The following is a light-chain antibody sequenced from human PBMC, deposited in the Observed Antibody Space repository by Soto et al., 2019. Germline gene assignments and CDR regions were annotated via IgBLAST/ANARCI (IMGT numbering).Light chain of an antibody. J-gene: IGKJ2*01. CDR3: QHYGSSPYT. CDR1: QSVSSNY. V-gene: IGKV3-20*01. Sequence: EIVLTQSPGTLSLSPGERVTLSCRASQSVSSNYLAWYQQKPGQAPRLLISAASSSITGLPDRFSGSGSGTDFTLTISRLEPEDFAVYFCQHYGSSPYTFGQGTKLEIK. CDR2: AAS.